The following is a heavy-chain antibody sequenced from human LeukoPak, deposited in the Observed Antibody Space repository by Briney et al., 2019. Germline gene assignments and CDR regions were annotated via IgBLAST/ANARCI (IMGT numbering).Heavy chain of an antibody. J-gene: IGHJ4*02. CDR2: VHLSGRT. CDR1: GGSISSTNW. V-gene: IGHV4-4*02. Sequence: SETLSLTCGVSGGSISSTNWWTWVRQPPGEGLEWIGEVHLSGRTNYNPSLESRVTMSVDMSENHISLKLTSVTAADTAVHYCAREGGPYRPLDYSGQGTLVIVSS. CDR3: AREGGPYRPLDY.